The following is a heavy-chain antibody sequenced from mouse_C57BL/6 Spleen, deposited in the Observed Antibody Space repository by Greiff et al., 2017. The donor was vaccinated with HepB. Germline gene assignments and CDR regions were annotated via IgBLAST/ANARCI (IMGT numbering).Heavy chain of an antibody. V-gene: IGHV1-50*01. D-gene: IGHD4-1*01. J-gene: IGHJ1*03. CDR3: ARRLTGHWYFDV. CDR2: IDPSDSYT. CDR1: GYTFASYC. Sequence: QVQLQQPGAELVKPGASVKLSCKASGYTFASYCMQWVKQRPGQGLEWIGEIDPSDSYTNYNQKFKGKATLTVDTSSSTAYMQLSSLTSEDSAVYYCARRLTGHWYFDVWGTGTTVTVSS.